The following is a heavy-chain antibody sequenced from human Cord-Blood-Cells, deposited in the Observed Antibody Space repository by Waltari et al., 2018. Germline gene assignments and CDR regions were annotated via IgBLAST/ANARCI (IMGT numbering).Heavy chain of an antibody. D-gene: IGHD3-10*01. CDR2: ICPGDSDT. J-gene: IGHJ4*02. CDR1: GYSFTSYW. V-gene: IGHV5-51*01. Sequence: EVQLVQSGAEVKKPGESLKISCKGSGYSFTSYWIGWVRQMPGKGLEWMGIICPGDSDTRYSPSFQGQFTLSAHTSISTAYLQWSSLKSSDTAMYYCAGSMVRGVLGYFDYWGQGTLVTVSS. CDR3: AGSMVRGVLGYFDY.